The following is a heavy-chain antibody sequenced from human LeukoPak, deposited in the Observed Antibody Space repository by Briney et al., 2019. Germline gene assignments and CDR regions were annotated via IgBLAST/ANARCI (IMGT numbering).Heavy chain of an antibody. J-gene: IGHJ4*02. CDR2: INGRGGST. CDR1: GFTFSNYA. CDR3: AKAPVTTCRGAFCYPFDY. D-gene: IGHD2-15*01. V-gene: IGHV3-23*01. Sequence: GGSLRLSCAASGFTFSNYAMSWVRQAPGKGLEWVSSINGRGGSTCYADSVKGRFTISRDSSKNTLFLQMNRLRPEDAAVYYCAKAPVTTCRGAFCYPFDYWGLGTLVTVSS.